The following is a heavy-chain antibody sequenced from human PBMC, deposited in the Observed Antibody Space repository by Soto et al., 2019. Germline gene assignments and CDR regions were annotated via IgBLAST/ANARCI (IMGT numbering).Heavy chain of an antibody. J-gene: IGHJ6*02. CDR1: GYTLTELS. D-gene: IGHD3-3*01. CDR2: FDPEDGET. Sequence: QVQLVQSGAEVKKPGASVKVSCKVSGYTLTELSMHWVRQAPGKGLEWMGGFDPEDGETIYAQKFQGRVTMTEDTSTDTAYMELSSLRSEDTAVYYCATVSPSFGVVIIPAPYYDGMDVWGQGTTVTVSS. V-gene: IGHV1-24*01. CDR3: ATVSPSFGVVIIPAPYYDGMDV.